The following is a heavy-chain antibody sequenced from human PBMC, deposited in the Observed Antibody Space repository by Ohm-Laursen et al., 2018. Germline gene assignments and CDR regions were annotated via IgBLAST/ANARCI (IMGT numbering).Heavy chain of an antibody. J-gene: IGHJ4*02. CDR2: ISYDGSNK. V-gene: IGHV3-30*03. CDR1: GLTFGLTFSSYG. D-gene: IGHD5-18*01. Sequence: SLRLSCSASGLTFGLTFSSYGMHWVRQAPGKGLEWMAVISYDGSNKYYVDSVKGRFTISRDNSKNTLYLQMNSLRAEDTAVYYCARDRTASTGYSYSDWGQGTLVTVSS. CDR3: ARDRTASTGYSYSD.